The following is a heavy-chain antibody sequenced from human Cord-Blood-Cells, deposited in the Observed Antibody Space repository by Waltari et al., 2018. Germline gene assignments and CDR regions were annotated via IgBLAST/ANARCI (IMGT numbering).Heavy chain of an antibody. V-gene: IGHV1-69*06. Sequence: QVQLVQSGAEVKKPGSSVKVSCKASGGTFSSYAISWVRQASGQGLEWMGGIIPIFGTANYAQKFQGRVTTTADKSTSTAYMELSSLRSEDTAVYYCARWGLRIFGVVRGFDYWGQGTLVTVSS. CDR1: GGTFSSYA. D-gene: IGHD3-3*01. CDR3: ARWGLRIFGVVRGFDY. CDR2: IIPIFGTA. J-gene: IGHJ4*02.